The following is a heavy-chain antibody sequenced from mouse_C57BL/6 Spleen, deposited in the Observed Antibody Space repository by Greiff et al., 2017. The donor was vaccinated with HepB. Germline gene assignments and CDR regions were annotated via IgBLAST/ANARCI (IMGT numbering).Heavy chain of an antibody. Sequence: DVKLVESVAELVRPGASVKLSCTASGFNIKNTYMHWVKQRPEQGLEWIGRIDPANGNTKYAPKFQGKATITADTSSNTAYLQLSSLTSEDTAIYYCARYSSYGFYFDYWGQGTTLTVSS. V-gene: IGHV14-3*01. CDR2: IDPANGNT. CDR3: ARYSSYGFYFDY. CDR1: GFNIKNTY. J-gene: IGHJ2*01. D-gene: IGHD1-1*01.